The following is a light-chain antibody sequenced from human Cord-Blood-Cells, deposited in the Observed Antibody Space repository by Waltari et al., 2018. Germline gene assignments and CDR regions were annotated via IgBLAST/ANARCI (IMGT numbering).Light chain of an antibody. Sequence: DIQMTQSPSTLSASVGDRVTITCRASQRISSWLAWYQQKPGKAPKLLIYDASSVESGVPSRFSGSGSGTEFTLTISSLQPDDFATYYCQQYNSYSYTFGQGTKLEIK. CDR2: DAS. V-gene: IGKV1-5*01. CDR3: QQYNSYSYT. CDR1: QRISSW. J-gene: IGKJ2*01.